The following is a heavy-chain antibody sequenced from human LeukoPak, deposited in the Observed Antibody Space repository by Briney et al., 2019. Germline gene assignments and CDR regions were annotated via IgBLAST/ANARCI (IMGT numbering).Heavy chain of an antibody. D-gene: IGHD5-24*01. Sequence: GGTLRLSCAASGFTFSTYAMSWVRQAPGKGLEWVSAFSGSGGDTYYADSVKGRFTISRDNSKNTLYLQMNSLRAEDTAVYYCAKSGYNRFDYWGQGTLVTVSS. V-gene: IGHV3-23*01. CDR1: GFTFSTYA. CDR3: AKSGYNRFDY. CDR2: FSGSGGDT. J-gene: IGHJ4*02.